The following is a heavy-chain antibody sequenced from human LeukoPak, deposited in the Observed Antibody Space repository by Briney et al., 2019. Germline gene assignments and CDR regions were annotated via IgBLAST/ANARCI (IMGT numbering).Heavy chain of an antibody. CDR1: GGSISSSY. V-gene: IGHV4-59*08. CDR2: IYYSGST. Sequence: SSETLSLTCTVSGGSISSSYWSWIRQPPGKGLEWIGYIYYSGSTSYNPSLKSRVTISVDTSKNQFSLKLSSVTAADTAVYYCASQEMPLYFFDYWGQGALVTVSS. J-gene: IGHJ4*02. D-gene: IGHD5-24*01. CDR3: ASQEMPLYFFDY.